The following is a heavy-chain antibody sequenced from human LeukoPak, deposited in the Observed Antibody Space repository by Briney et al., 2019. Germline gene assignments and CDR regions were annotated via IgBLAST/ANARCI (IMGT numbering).Heavy chain of an antibody. CDR3: ARDLSYGSSWYYYFDY. CDR1: GFTFSGYG. J-gene: IGHJ4*02. CDR2: ISYDGSNK. D-gene: IGHD6-13*01. Sequence: GSLRLSCAASGFTFSGYGMHWVRQAPGKGLEWVAVISYDGSNKYYADSVKGRFTISRDNAKNSLYLQMSSLRAEDTAVYYCARDLSYGSSWYYYFDYWGQGTLVTVSS. V-gene: IGHV3-30*03.